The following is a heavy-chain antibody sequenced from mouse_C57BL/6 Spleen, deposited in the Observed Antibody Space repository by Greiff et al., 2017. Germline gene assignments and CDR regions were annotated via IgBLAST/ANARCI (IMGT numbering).Heavy chain of an antibody. CDR2: IYPGGGYT. D-gene: IGHD1-1*01. J-gene: IGHJ1*03. CDR1: GYTFTNYW. CDR3: ARKRGGSSYWYFDV. Sequence: QVQLKESGAELVRPGTSVKMSCKASGYTFTNYWIGWAKQRPGHGLEWIGDIYPGGGYTNYNEKFKGKATLTADKSSSTAYMQFSSLTSEDSAIYDCARKRGGSSYWYFDVWGTGTTVTVSS. V-gene: IGHV1-63*01.